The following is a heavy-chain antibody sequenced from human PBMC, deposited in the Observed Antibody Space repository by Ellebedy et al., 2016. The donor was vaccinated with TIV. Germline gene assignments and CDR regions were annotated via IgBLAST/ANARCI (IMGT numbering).Heavy chain of an antibody. CDR1: GFTFSNYA. Sequence: GESLKISCAASGFTFSNYAFHWVRQTPDKGLEWVATISYDGSEKYYADSVKGRFTISRDNSKDTVYLQVSSLESEDTAVYFCARAPEGIVILSPDYWGQGTLVSVST. V-gene: IGHV3-30*04. CDR3: ARAPEGIVILSPDY. D-gene: IGHD2/OR15-2a*01. CDR2: ISYDGSEK. J-gene: IGHJ4*02.